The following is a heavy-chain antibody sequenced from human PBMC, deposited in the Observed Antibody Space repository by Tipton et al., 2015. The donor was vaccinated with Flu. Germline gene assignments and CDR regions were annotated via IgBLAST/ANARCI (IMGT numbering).Heavy chain of an antibody. V-gene: IGHV3-30*02. D-gene: IGHD1-26*01. CDR3: AKSGGFDS. CDR2: IRSDETTE. J-gene: IGHJ4*02. Sequence: SLRLSCAASGFTFRTNGMHWVRQAPGKGLEWVAHIRSDETTEYADSVKGRFTISRDNSKDVLYLQMNSLRAEDTAVFYCAKSGGFDSWNQGALVIVSS. CDR1: GFTFRTNG.